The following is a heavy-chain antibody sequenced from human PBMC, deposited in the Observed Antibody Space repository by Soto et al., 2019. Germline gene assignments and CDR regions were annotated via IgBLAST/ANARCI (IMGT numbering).Heavy chain of an antibody. CDR1: GYTFTGYY. Sequence: VASVKVSCKASGYTFTGYYMHWVRQAPGQGLERMGWINPNSGGTNYAQKFQGRVTMTRDTSISTAYMELSRLRSDDTAVYYCARDSGYYYGMDVWGQGTTVTVSS. D-gene: IGHD3-10*01. J-gene: IGHJ6*02. CDR3: ARDSGYYYGMDV. CDR2: INPNSGGT. V-gene: IGHV1-2*02.